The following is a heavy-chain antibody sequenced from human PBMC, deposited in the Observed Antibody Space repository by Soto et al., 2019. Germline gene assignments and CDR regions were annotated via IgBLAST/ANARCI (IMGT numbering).Heavy chain of an antibody. CDR3: ARDRLAAPGFPDY. D-gene: IGHD6-25*01. J-gene: IGHJ4*02. CDR2: ISYEGSKK. V-gene: IGHV3-30-3*01. CDR1: GFTFSSYA. Sequence: GGSLRLSCAASGFTFSSYAMHWVRQAPGKGLEWVAVISYEGSKKDYADSVKGRFTISRANSKNTLYLQMNSLRAEDTAVYYCARDRLAAPGFPDYWGQGTLVTVSS.